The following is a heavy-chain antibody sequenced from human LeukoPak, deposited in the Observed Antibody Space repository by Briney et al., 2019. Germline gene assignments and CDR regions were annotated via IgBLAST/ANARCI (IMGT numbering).Heavy chain of an antibody. D-gene: IGHD3-22*01. CDR2: IYYSGST. V-gene: IGHV4-59*01. J-gene: IGHJ4*02. Sequence: NPSETLSLTCTVSGGSISSYYWSWIRQPPGKDLDWMGYIYYSGSTNYNPSLKSRVTISVDTSKNQFSLKLSSVTAADTAVYYCARYYYDSSGLRVDYWGQGTLVTVSS. CDR3: ARYYYDSSGLRVDY. CDR1: GGSISSYY.